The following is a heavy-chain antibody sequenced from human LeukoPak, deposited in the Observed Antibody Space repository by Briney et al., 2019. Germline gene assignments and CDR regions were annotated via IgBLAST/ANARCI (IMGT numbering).Heavy chain of an antibody. V-gene: IGHV3-21*01. Sequence: GGSLGLSCAASGFTFSSYSMNWVRQAPGKGLEWVSSISSSSSYIYYADPVKGRFTISRDNAKNSLYLQMNSLRAEDTAVYYCARDRVAARGLFDYWGQGTLVTVSS. CDR1: GFTFSSYS. CDR3: ARDRVAARGLFDY. J-gene: IGHJ4*02. D-gene: IGHD2-15*01. CDR2: ISSSSSYI.